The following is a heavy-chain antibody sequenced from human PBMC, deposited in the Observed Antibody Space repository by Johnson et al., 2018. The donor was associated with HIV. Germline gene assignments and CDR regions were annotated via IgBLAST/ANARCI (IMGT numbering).Heavy chain of an antibody. Sequence: QVQLVESGGGLVKPGGPLRLSCAASGFTFSDYYMSWIRQAPGKGLEWVSYISSSGSTIYYADSVKGRFSISRDNAKNSLFLQMNSLRAEDMAVYYCASDSSGYDERGEKDAFDIWGQGTTVTVSS. CDR1: GFTFSDYY. CDR2: ISSSGSTI. J-gene: IGHJ3*02. CDR3: ASDSSGYDERGEKDAFDI. V-gene: IGHV3-11*04. D-gene: IGHD3-22*01.